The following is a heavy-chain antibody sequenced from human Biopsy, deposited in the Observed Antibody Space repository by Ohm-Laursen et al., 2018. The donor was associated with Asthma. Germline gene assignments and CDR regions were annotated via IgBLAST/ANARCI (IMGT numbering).Heavy chain of an antibody. CDR1: GFSFSDYY. J-gene: IGHJ4*02. D-gene: IGHD7-27*01. CDR3: ARDAPTGGYIDY. V-gene: IGHV3-11*04. Sequence: SLRLSCAASGFSFSDYYMTWMRQAPGKGLEWVSSISSSGSTTYPADSVKGRFTISRDNPRNSLYLQMNSLRAEDTAVYYCARDAPTGGYIDYWGLGTLVTVSS. CDR2: ISSSGSTT.